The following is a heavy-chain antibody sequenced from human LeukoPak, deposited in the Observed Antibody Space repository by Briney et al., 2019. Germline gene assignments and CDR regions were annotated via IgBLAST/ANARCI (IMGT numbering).Heavy chain of an antibody. Sequence: GGSLRLSCAASGFTFSSYAMSWVRQAPGKGLEWVANIKQDGSEKYYVDSVKGRFTISRDNAKNSLYLQMNSLRAEDTAVYYCARVEYYYDSSGYSYFDYWGQGTLVTVSS. D-gene: IGHD3-22*01. CDR3: ARVEYYYDSSGYSYFDY. V-gene: IGHV3-7*01. J-gene: IGHJ4*02. CDR1: GFTFSSYA. CDR2: IKQDGSEK.